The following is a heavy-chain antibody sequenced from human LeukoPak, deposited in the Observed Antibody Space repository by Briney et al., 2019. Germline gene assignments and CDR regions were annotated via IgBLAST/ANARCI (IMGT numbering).Heavy chain of an antibody. J-gene: IGHJ4*02. V-gene: IGHV4-4*07. CDR2: IYTTGST. Sequence: PSETLSLTCTVSGGSISSYYCSWIRQPAGKGLEWIGRIYTTGSTNYNPSLKSRVTMSVDTSKNQFSLRLRSDDTAVYYCASVIQLWKNEFDYWGQGTLVTVSS. CDR3: ASVIQLWKNEFDY. D-gene: IGHD5-18*01. CDR1: GGSISSYY.